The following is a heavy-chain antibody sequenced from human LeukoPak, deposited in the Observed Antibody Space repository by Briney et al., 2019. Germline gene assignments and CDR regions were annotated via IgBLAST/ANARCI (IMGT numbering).Heavy chain of an antibody. Sequence: GASVKVSCKASGYTFTSYGISWVRQAPGQGLEWIGWISLYNGNTKYAQKLQGRVTLTTDTSTSTAYMELRSLRSDDTAVYYCARDEQWLVDYWGQGTLVTVSS. D-gene: IGHD6-19*01. J-gene: IGHJ4*02. V-gene: IGHV1-18*01. CDR3: ARDEQWLVDY. CDR1: GYTFTSYG. CDR2: ISLYNGNT.